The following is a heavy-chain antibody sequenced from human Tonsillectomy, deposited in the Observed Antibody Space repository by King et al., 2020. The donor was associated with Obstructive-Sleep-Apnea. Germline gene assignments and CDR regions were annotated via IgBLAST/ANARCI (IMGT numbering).Heavy chain of an antibody. CDR3: ARVYIAAAGHTLDY. V-gene: IGHV3-21*01. CDR1: GFTLSSYS. CDR2: IRSSRTYI. Sequence: VQLVESGGGLVKPGGSLRLSWAASGFTLSSYSMNWVRQASGKGLEWVSFIRSSRTYINDPASVKGRFTISRDNAKNSLYLQMNSLRAEDTAVYYCARVYIAAAGHTLDYWGQGTLVTVSS. J-gene: IGHJ4*02. D-gene: IGHD6-13*01.